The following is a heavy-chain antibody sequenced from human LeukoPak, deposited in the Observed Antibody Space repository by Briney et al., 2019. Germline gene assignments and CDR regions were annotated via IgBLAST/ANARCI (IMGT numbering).Heavy chain of an antibody. Sequence: PGRSLRLSCSASGFTFSNFALHWVRQAPGMGLEWVAAISYDGSSKYYADSVKGRFTISRDNAKNTLYLQMNSLRAEDTAVYYCSRGKILGDDFDYWGQGTLVTVSS. V-gene: IGHV3-30-3*01. CDR1: GFTFSNFA. D-gene: IGHD2-21*02. CDR2: ISYDGSSK. CDR3: SRGKILGDDFDY. J-gene: IGHJ4*02.